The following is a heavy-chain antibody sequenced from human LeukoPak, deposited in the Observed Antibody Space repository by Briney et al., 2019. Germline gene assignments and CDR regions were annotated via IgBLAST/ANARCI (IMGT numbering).Heavy chain of an antibody. CDR3: ARVSGYSTGWSSFDS. Sequence: GGSLRLSCAASGFTFHDYAMHWVRQAPGKGLEWVSGISWYSGTVGYADSVKGRFTISRDNAKNSLYLHMNSLRSEDTALYYCARVSGYSTGWSSFDSWGQGALVIVSS. D-gene: IGHD6-19*01. CDR2: ISWYSGTV. V-gene: IGHV3-9*01. J-gene: IGHJ4*02. CDR1: GFTFHDYA.